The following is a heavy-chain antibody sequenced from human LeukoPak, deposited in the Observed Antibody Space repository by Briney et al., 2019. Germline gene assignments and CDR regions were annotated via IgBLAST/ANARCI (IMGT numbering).Heavy chain of an antibody. J-gene: IGHJ4*02. Sequence: GASVKVSCKASGFTFTSSAVQWVRQARGQRLEWIGWIVVGSGNTNYARKFQERVTITRDMSTSTAYMELSSLRSEDTAVYYCAAVRSGHTYYDFWSGYYANFDYWGQGTLVTVSS. CDR2: IVVGSGNT. CDR1: GFTFTSSA. CDR3: AAVRSGHTYYDFWSGYYANFDY. V-gene: IGHV1-58*01. D-gene: IGHD3-3*01.